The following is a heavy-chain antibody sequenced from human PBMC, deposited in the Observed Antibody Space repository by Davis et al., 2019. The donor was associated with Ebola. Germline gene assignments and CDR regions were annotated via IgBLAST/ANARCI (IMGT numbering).Heavy chain of an antibody. CDR2: INPHNGNT. J-gene: IGHJ4*02. CDR1: GYTFTSYA. CDR3: ARAQFPTTSDH. V-gene: IGHV1-18*01. Sequence: AASVKVSCKASGYTFTSYAVHWVRQAPGQGLEWMGWINPHNGNTNYVQNVQGRVTMTTDTSTSTAYMEVGSLRSDDTAVYYCARAQFPTTSDHWGQGTLVTVSS. D-gene: IGHD1-1*01.